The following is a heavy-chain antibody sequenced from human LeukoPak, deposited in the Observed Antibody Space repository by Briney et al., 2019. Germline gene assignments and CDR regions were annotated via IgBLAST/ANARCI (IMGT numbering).Heavy chain of an antibody. Sequence: PSETLSLTCAVYGGSFSGYYWSWIRQPPGKGLEWIGEINHSGSTNYNPSLKSRVTISVDTSKNQFSLKLSSVTAADTAVYYCARDLTPYYYDSSGYYYLDYFDYWGQGTLVTVSS. V-gene: IGHV4-34*01. J-gene: IGHJ4*02. D-gene: IGHD3-22*01. CDR1: GGSFSGYY. CDR3: ARDLTPYYYDSSGYYYLDYFDY. CDR2: INHSGST.